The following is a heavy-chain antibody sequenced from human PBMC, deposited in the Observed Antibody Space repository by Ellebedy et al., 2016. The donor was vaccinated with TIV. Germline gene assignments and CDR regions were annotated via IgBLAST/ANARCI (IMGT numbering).Heavy chain of an antibody. CDR2: IGSKGYGGTT. J-gene: IGHJ6*02. CDR1: GFTFGDFA. CDR3: TREAANWNYPYYYYNGMDV. Sequence: GESLKISXTASGFTFGDFAISWVRQAPGKGLEWVGFIGSKGYGGTTQYAASVKGRFTISRDDSKSIAYLQMNSLKTEDTALYYCTREAANWNYPYYYYNGMDVWGQGTTVTVS. D-gene: IGHD1-7*01. V-gene: IGHV3-49*04.